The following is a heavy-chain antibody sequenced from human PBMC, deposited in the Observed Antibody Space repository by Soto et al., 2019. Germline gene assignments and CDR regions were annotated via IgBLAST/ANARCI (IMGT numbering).Heavy chain of an antibody. D-gene: IGHD2-15*01. V-gene: IGHV4-30-2*01. Sequence: SETLSLTCAVSGGSISSGGYSWTWIRQPPGKGLEWIGYIYHSGNTCYNPSLKSRVTISGDRSKNQFTLNLSSVTAADTAVYYCASNVAADDDLDVWGQGTMVTVSS. J-gene: IGHJ3*01. CDR1: GGSISSGGYS. CDR3: ASNVAADDDLDV. CDR2: IYHSGNT.